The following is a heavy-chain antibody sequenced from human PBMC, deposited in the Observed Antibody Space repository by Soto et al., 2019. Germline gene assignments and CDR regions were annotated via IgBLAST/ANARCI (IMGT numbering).Heavy chain of an antibody. J-gene: IGHJ4*02. V-gene: IGHV3-30-3*01. CDR2: ISYDGSNK. CDR1: GFTFSSYA. D-gene: IGHD6-13*01. CDR3: ARGRAAAPEDY. Sequence: QVQLVESGGGVVQPGRSLRLSCAASGFTFSSYAMHWVRQAPGKGLEWVAVISYDGSNKYYADSVKGRFTISRDNSKNTLYLQMNSLRAEDTAVHYCARGRAAAPEDYWGQGTLVTVSS.